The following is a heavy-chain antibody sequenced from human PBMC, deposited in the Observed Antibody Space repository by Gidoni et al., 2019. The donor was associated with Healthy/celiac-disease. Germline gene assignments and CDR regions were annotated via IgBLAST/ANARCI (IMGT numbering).Heavy chain of an antibody. Sequence: EVQLVASGGGLVKPGRSLRLSCTASGFTFGDYAMSWFRQAPGKGLEWVGFIRSKAYGGTTEYAASVKGRFTISRDDSKSIAYLQMNSLKTEDTAVYYCTRDPGYYYDSSGDLGADYWGQGTLVTVSS. CDR1: GFTFGDYA. CDR2: IRSKAYGGTT. D-gene: IGHD3-22*01. CDR3: TRDPGYYYDSSGDLGADY. V-gene: IGHV3-49*05. J-gene: IGHJ4*02.